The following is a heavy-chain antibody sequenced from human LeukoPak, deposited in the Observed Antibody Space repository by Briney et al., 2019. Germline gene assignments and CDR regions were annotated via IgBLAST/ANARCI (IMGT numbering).Heavy chain of an antibody. D-gene: IGHD3-3*01. V-gene: IGHV3-23*01. CDR1: GFTFSTYT. CDR2: ISAGGSTT. CDR3: AKEYYDFWSGYPNDAFDI. Sequence: GGSLRLSCAASGFTFSTYTMTWVRQAPGKGLEWVSSISAGGSTTYYADSVKGRFTISRDNSKNTLYLQMNSLRAEDTAVYYCAKEYYDFWSGYPNDAFDIWGQGTMVTVSS. J-gene: IGHJ3*02.